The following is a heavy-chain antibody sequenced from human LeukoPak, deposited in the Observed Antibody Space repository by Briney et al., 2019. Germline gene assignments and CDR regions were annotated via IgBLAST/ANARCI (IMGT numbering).Heavy chain of an antibody. J-gene: IGHJ4*02. CDR1: GFIFSNCG. CDR3: ARDSYGAYLYFDY. Sequence: GGSLILSCAASGFIFSNCGMHWVRQAPGKGLEWVAVMYSDGSTQYYADSVKGRFTISRDNSKTRLYLQMTSLRAEDTAVYYCARDSYGAYLYFDYWGQGTLVTVSS. CDR2: MYSDGSTQ. D-gene: IGHD4/OR15-4a*01. V-gene: IGHV3-33*01.